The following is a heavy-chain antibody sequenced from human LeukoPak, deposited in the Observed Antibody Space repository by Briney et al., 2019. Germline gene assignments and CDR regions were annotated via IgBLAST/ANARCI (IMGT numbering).Heavy chain of an antibody. V-gene: IGHV1-46*03. CDR3: AGVREWELLKGNWFDP. CDR1: GYAFTSYY. J-gene: IGHJ5*02. CDR2: INPSGGST. Sequence: GASAKVSCKASGYAFTSYYMHWVRQAPGQGLEWMGIINPSGGSTSYAQKFQGRVTMTRDTSTSTVYMELSSLRSEDTAVYYCAGVREWELLKGNWFDPWGQGTLVTVSS. D-gene: IGHD1-26*01.